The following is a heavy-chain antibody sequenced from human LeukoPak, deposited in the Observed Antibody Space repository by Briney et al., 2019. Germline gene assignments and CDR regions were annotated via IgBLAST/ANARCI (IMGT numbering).Heavy chain of an antibody. CDR1: GGSSSSGDYC. CDR2: MYYSGST. CDR3: ARPYYYDSRIDP. J-gene: IGHJ5*02. D-gene: IGHD3-22*01. V-gene: IGHV4-30-4*01. Sequence: SPTLSLTWTVSGGSSSSGDYCWRWIRQPPGKGLEWIAYMYYSGSTYYNPSLKSRVTMSAGTSKNQLSLKLSSVTAADTAVYYCARPYYYDSRIDPWGQGILVTVSS.